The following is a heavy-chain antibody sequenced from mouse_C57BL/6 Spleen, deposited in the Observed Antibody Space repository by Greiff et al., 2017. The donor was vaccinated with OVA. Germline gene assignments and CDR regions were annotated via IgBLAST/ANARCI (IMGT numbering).Heavy chain of an antibody. CDR2: IDPSDSYT. CDR1: GYTFTSYW. Sequence: QVQLKQPGAELVKPGASVKLSCKASGYTFTSYWMQWVKQRPGQGLEWIGEIDPSDSYTNYNQKFKGKATLTVDTSSSTAYMQLSSLTSEDSAVYYCAGANWDVWYFDVWGTGTTVTVSS. D-gene: IGHD4-1*01. CDR3: AGANWDVWYFDV. J-gene: IGHJ1*03. V-gene: IGHV1-50*01.